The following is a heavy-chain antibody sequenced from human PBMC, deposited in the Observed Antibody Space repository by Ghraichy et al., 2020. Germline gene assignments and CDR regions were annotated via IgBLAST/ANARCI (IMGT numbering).Heavy chain of an antibody. CDR1: GYTFTSYA. CDR3: ARDREGSSWPRGWFDP. V-gene: IGHV7-4-1*02. Sequence: ASVKVSCKASGYTFTSYAMNWVRQAPGQGLEWMGWINTNTGNPTYAQGFTGRFVFSLDTSVSTAYLQISSLKAEDTAVYYCARDREGSSWPRGWFDPWGQVTLVTVSS. CDR2: INTNTGNP. D-gene: IGHD6-13*01. J-gene: IGHJ5*02.